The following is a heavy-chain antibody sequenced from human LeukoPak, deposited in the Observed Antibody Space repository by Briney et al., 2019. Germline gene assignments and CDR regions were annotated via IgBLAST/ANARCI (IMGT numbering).Heavy chain of an antibody. CDR3: ARGPDTAMAKYYYYMDV. CDR1: GGSFSGYY. Sequence: SETLSLTCAVYGGSFSGYYWSWIRQPPGKGLEWIGEINHSGSTNYNPSLKSRVTISVDTSKNQFSLKLSSVTAADTAVYYCARGPDTAMAKYYYYMDVWGKGTTVTVSS. CDR2: INHSGST. J-gene: IGHJ6*03. V-gene: IGHV4-34*01. D-gene: IGHD5-18*01.